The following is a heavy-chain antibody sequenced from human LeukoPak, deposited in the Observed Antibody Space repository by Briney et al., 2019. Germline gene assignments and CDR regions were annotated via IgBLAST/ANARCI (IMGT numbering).Heavy chain of an antibody. D-gene: IGHD3-22*01. CDR2: ISGSGGST. J-gene: IGHJ4*02. V-gene: IGHV3-23*01. CDR3: AKAQSRYYYDSSGYSAIDY. CDR1: GFTFSSYA. Sequence: GGSLRLSCAASGFTFSSYAMSWVRQAPGKGLEWVSAISGSGGSTYYADSVKGRFTISRDNSKNTLYLQMHSLRAEDTAVYYCAKAQSRYYYDSSGYSAIDYWGQGTLVTVSS.